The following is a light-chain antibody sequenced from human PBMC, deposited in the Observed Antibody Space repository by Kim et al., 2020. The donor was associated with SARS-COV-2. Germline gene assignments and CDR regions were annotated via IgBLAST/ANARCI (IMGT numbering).Light chain of an antibody. CDR2: STN. CDR1: TGAVTSDYY. V-gene: IGLV7-43*01. Sequence: PGGTVTLTCASNTGAVTSDYYPNWFQQKPGQTPRPLIYSTNNKHSWTPARFSASLLGGKAALTLSGVQPEDEAVYYCVLHYGAVQVFGAGTQLTVL. J-gene: IGLJ3*02. CDR3: VLHYGAVQV.